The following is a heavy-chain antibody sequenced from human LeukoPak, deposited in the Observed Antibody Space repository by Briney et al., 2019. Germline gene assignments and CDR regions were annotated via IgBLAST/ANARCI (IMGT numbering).Heavy chain of an antibody. CDR3: ARASLYSSGWYGGAFDI. Sequence: SETLSLICTVSGGSISSGGYYWSWIRQPPGKGLEWIGYIYHSGSTYYNPSLKSRVTISVDRSKNQFSLKLSSVTAADTAVYYCARASLYSSGWYGGAFDIWGQGTMVTVSS. V-gene: IGHV4-30-2*01. CDR2: IYHSGST. D-gene: IGHD6-19*01. J-gene: IGHJ3*02. CDR1: GGSISSGGYY.